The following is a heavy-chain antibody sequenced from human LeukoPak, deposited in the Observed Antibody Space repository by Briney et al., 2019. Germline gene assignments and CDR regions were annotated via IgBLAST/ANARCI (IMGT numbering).Heavy chain of an antibody. CDR1: GFTFSSYV. CDR2: ISYDGSNK. CDR3: AREREYRY. D-gene: IGHD2-2*01. J-gene: IGHJ4*02. V-gene: IGHV3-30*04. Sequence: PGGSLRLSCAASGFTFSSYVMHWVRQAPGKGLEWVAVISYDGSNKYYADSVKGRFTISRDNSKNTLYLQMNSLRAEDTAVYYCAREREYRYWGQGTLVTVSS.